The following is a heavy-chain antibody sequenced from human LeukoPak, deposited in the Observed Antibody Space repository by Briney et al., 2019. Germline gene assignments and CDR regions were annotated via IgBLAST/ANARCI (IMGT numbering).Heavy chain of an antibody. Sequence: SETLSLTCTVSGGSISYYYWRWIRQPPGKGLEWIGYIYYSGSANYNPSLKSRVTISVDTSKNQFSLKLSSVTAADTAVYYCASYDSSGASGNWGQGTLVTVSS. CDR1: GGSISYYY. V-gene: IGHV4-59*08. J-gene: IGHJ4*02. D-gene: IGHD3-22*01. CDR3: ASYDSSGASGN. CDR2: IYYSGSA.